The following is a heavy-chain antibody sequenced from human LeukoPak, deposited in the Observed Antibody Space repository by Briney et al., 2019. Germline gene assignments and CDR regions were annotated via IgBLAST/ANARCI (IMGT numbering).Heavy chain of an antibody. V-gene: IGHV3-30-3*01. CDR3: ARDLYSYGHFDY. Sequence: GGSLRLSCAASGFTFSNYAMHWVRQTPGKGLEWVAVISYAGSNKYYADSVKGRFTISRDNSKNTLYLRMNSLRAEDTTVYYCARDLYSYGHFDYWGQGTLVTVSS. CDR1: GFTFSNYA. CDR2: ISYAGSNK. D-gene: IGHD5-18*01. J-gene: IGHJ4*02.